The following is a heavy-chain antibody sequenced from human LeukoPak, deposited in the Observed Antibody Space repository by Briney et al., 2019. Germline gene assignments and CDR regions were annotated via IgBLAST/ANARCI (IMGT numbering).Heavy chain of an antibody. CDR3: ARDSSSYFEY. Sequence: GGSLRLSCAASGFTFSSYEMNWVRQAPGKGLELVSYISSSGSTIYYADSVKGRFTISRDNAKNSLYLQMNSLRAEDTAVYYCARDSSSYFEYWGQGTLVTVSS. D-gene: IGHD6-13*01. CDR1: GFTFSSYE. V-gene: IGHV3-48*03. CDR2: ISSSGSTI. J-gene: IGHJ4*02.